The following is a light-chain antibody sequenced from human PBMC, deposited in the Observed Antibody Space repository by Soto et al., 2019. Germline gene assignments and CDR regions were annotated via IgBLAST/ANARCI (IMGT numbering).Light chain of an antibody. CDR2: AAS. Sequence: IVLTQSPATLSSSLGDRATLSCRASQSVSNYLAWYQQKPGQAPRLLIFAASIQPTGIPAMFSSSGSGTVITLTSSIQETEYSAVYYLQQRSYSITFGQGTRLDIK. CDR1: QSVSNY. J-gene: IGKJ5*01. V-gene: IGKV3-11*01. CDR3: QQRSYSIT.